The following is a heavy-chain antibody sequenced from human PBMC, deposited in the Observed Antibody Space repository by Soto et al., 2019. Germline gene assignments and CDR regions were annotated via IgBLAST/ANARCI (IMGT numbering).Heavy chain of an antibody. CDR2: ISAYNGNT. D-gene: IGHD3-10*01. Sequence: EASVKVSCKASGYTFTSYGISWVRQAPGQGLEWMGWISAYNGNTNYAQKLQGRVTMTTDTSTSTAYMELRSLRSDDTAVYYCARDVLLWFGESTLLDVWGQGTTVTVSS. V-gene: IGHV1-18*01. CDR1: GYTFTSYG. CDR3: ARDVLLWFGESTLLDV. J-gene: IGHJ6*02.